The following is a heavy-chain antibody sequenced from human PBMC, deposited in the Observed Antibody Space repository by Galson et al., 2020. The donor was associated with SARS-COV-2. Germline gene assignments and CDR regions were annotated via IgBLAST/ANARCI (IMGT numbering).Heavy chain of an antibody. CDR2: ISSNGGST. J-gene: IGHJ6*02. Sequence: TGGSLRLSCSASGFTFSSYAMHWVRQAPGKGLEYVSAISSNGGSTYYADSVKGRFTISRDNSKNTLYLQMNSLRAEDTAVYYCAAPSTVTWIVHYGVDVWGQGTTVTVS. CDR1: GFTFSSYA. CDR3: AAPSTVTWIVHYGVDV. V-gene: IGHV3-64*04. D-gene: IGHD2-21*02.